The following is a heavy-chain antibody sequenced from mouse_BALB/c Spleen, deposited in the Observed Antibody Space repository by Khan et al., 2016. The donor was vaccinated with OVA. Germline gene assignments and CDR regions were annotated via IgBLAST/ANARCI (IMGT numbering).Heavy chain of an antibody. V-gene: IGHV5-6*01. CDR3: ASHLTGSFAY. J-gene: IGHJ3*01. Sequence: EVQGVESGGDLVKPGGSLKLSCAASGFTFSSYSMSWVRQTPDERLEWVTTISSAGDFTYYPDRVKGRFTISRDNAKNTLYLQMSSLKSEDTAMYYCASHLTGSFAYWGQGTLVTVSA. CDR2: ISSAGDFT. CDR1: GFTFSSYS. D-gene: IGHD4-1*01.